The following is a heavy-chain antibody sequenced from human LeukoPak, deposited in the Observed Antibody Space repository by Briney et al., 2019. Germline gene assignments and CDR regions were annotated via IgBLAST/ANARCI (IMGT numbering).Heavy chain of an antibody. D-gene: IGHD3-22*01. Sequence: GGSLRLSCAASGFTFSSYAMSWVRQAPGKGLEWVSAISGSGGSTYYADSVKGRFTISRDNSKNTLYLQMNSLRAEDTAVYYCARDPRYDSSGYWGYWGQGTLVTVSS. CDR1: GFTFSSYA. J-gene: IGHJ4*02. CDR3: ARDPRYDSSGYWGY. V-gene: IGHV3-23*01. CDR2: ISGSGGST.